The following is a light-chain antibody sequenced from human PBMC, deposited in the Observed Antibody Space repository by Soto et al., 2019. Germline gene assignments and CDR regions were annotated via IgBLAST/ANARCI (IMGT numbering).Light chain of an antibody. CDR1: DSDIGDYDY. CDR2: EVS. J-gene: IGLJ1*01. V-gene: IGLV2-14*01. CDR3: SSYSISTAYL. Sequence: QSALTQPASVSGSPGQSITISCTGTDSDIGDYDYVSWYQLHPGKAPNLVLFEVSNRPSGVSYRFSGSKSGNTASLTISGLQAEDEADYFCSSYSISTAYLFGTGTKATVL.